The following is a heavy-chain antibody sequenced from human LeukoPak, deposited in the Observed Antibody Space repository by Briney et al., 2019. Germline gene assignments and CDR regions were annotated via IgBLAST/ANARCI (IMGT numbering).Heavy chain of an antibody. V-gene: IGHV3-23*01. CDR2: LSASGSSA. D-gene: IGHD3-10*01. Sequence: GGSLRLSCAASGFTFNNYAMNWVRQAPGKGLAWVSALSASGSSAYYADSVKGRFTISRDNSNNTLFLQMSSLRDEDTAVYYCAKGTQPLWLVPWGPDLDHWGQGALVTVSS. CDR3: AKGTQPLWLVPWGPDLDH. J-gene: IGHJ4*02. CDR1: GFTFNNYA.